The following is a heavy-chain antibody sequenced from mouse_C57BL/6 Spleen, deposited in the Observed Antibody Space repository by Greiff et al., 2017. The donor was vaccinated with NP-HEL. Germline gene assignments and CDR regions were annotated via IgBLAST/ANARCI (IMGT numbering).Heavy chain of an antibody. Sequence: VMLVESGAELVRPGTSVKVSCKASGYAFTNYLIEWVKQRPGQGLEWIGVINPGSGGTNYNEKFKGKATLTADKSSSTAYMQLSSLTSEVSAVYFCARWITTVVATSYYAMDYWGQGTSVTVSS. CDR2: INPGSGGT. J-gene: IGHJ4*01. CDR3: ARWITTVVATSYYAMDY. D-gene: IGHD1-1*01. CDR1: GYAFTNYL. V-gene: IGHV1-54*01.